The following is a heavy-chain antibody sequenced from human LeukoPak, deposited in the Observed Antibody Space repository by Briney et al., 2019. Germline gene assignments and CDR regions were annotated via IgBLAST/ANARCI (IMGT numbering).Heavy chain of an antibody. V-gene: IGHV3-23*01. CDR2: ISGSGGST. D-gene: IGHD6-19*01. Sequence: PGGSLRLSCAASGFTFSSYAMIWVRQAPGKALEGVSAISGSGGSTYYADSVKGRFTISRDNSKNTLYLQMNSLRAEDKAVYYCAKAGGSGDFDYWGQGTLVTVSS. J-gene: IGHJ4*02. CDR1: GFTFSSYA. CDR3: AKAGGSGDFDY.